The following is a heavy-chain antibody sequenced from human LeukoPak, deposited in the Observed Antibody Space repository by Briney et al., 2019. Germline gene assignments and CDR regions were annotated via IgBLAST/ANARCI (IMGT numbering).Heavy chain of an antibody. CDR1: GGSISGYY. CDR2: IYYSGST. Sequence: SETLSLTCTVSGGSISGYYWSWIRQPPGKGLEWIGYIYYSGSTNYNPSLKSRVTISVDTSKNQFSLKLSSVTAADTAVCYCARGREWEPKVFDYWGQGTLVTVSS. V-gene: IGHV4-59*01. J-gene: IGHJ4*02. D-gene: IGHD1-26*01. CDR3: ARGREWEPKVFDY.